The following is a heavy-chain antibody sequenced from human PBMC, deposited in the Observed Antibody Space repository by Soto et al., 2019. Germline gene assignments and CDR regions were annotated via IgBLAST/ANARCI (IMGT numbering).Heavy chain of an antibody. V-gene: IGHV5-51*01. D-gene: IGHD3-9*01. CDR2: IYPGDSDT. Sequence: PGESLKISCKGSGYSFTSYWIGWVRQMPGKGLEWMGIIYPGDSDTRYSPSFQGQVTISADKSISTAYLQWSSLKASDTAMYYCARRGPNYDILTGYYSTYYFDYWGQGTLVTVSS. CDR1: GYSFTSYW. CDR3: ARRGPNYDILTGYYSTYYFDY. J-gene: IGHJ4*02.